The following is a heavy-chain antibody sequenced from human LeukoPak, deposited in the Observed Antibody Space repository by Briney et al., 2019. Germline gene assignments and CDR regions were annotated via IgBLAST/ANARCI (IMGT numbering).Heavy chain of an antibody. CDR1: GVTISGYW. CDR3: ARIITAAAADC. Sequence: GGSLRLSCVASGVTISGYWMHWVRQAPGKGLAWVSRVDSDGTTTRYADSVKGRFTISRDNAKNTVYLQMNSLRAEDTAVYYCARIITAAAADCWGQGTLVAASS. CDR2: VDSDGTTT. V-gene: IGHV3-74*01. J-gene: IGHJ4*02. D-gene: IGHD6-13*01.